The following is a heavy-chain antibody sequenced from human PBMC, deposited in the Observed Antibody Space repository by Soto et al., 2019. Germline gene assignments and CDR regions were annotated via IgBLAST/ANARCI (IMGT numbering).Heavy chain of an antibody. V-gene: IGHV4-59*01. CDR2: IYYSGST. D-gene: IGHD6-13*01. CDR3: ARRYSSSFDY. J-gene: IGHJ4*02. Sequence: SETLSLTCTVSGDSINNYYWSWIRQPPGKGLEWIGYIYYSGSTNYNPSLKSRVTISADTSKNQFSLKLTSVTAADTAVYYCARRYSSSFDYWGQGTLVTVSS. CDR1: GDSINNYY.